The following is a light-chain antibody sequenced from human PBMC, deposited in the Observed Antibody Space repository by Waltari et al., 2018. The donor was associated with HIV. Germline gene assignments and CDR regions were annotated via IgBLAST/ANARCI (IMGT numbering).Light chain of an antibody. CDR2: RNN. V-gene: IGLV1-47*01. CDR3: AAWDGSLSGVV. Sequence: QSVLTQPPSASGTPGQRVTISCSGSSSNIGSNYVYWYQQLPRTAPKLLIYRNNHRPSGVPDRFSGSKSGTSASLAISGLRSEDEADYYCAAWDGSLSGVVFGGGTKLTVL. CDR1: SSNIGSNY. J-gene: IGLJ2*01.